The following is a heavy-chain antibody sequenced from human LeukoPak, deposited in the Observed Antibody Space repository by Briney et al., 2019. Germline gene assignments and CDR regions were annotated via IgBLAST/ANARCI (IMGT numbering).Heavy chain of an antibody. J-gene: IGHJ4*02. Sequence: GGSLRLSCAASGFTFRNYAMSWVRQAPGKGLEWVSAISGSGGSTYYADSVKGRFTISRDNSKNTLYLQMNSLRAEDTAVYYCVKELDSSGYFDFWGQGTLVTVSS. CDR2: ISGSGGST. CDR3: VKELDSSGYFDF. V-gene: IGHV3-23*01. D-gene: IGHD3-22*01. CDR1: GFTFRNYA.